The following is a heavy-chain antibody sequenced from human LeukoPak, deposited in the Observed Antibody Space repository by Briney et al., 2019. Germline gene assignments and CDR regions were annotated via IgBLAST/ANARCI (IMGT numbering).Heavy chain of an antibody. V-gene: IGHV3-7*01. CDR3: ASLGHYYDSSGYSDAFDI. Sequence: GGSLRLSCAASGFTFSSYWMSWVRQAPGKGLEWVANIKQDGSEKYYVDSVKGRFTISRDNAKNSLYLQMNSLRAEDTAVYYCASLGHYYDSSGYSDAFDIWGQGTMVTVSS. CDR2: IKQDGSEK. CDR1: GFTFSSYW. J-gene: IGHJ3*02. D-gene: IGHD3-22*01.